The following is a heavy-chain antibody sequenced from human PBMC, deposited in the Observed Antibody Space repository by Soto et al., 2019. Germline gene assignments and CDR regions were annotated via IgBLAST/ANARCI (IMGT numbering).Heavy chain of an antibody. CDR3: ARSTGMNYFDP. CDR1: GDSISSRSYY. CDR2: IFYSGST. Sequence: ETLCRSCPVSGDSISSRSYYWGWIRQPPGKGLEWIGSIFYSGSTYFNPSLRSRVTISVDRSENQFSLKLITVTATDTAVYYCARSTGMNYFDPWGQGTLVTVSS. D-gene: IGHD1-7*01. V-gene: IGHV4-39*01. J-gene: IGHJ5*02.